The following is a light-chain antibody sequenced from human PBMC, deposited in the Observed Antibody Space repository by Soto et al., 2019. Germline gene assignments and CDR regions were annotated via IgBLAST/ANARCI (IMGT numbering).Light chain of an antibody. V-gene: IGKV3-20*01. CDR3: QQYGRSGT. CDR2: GAS. J-gene: IGKJ1*01. Sequence: EIVLTQSPGTLSLSPGERATLSCRASQSVSNNYLAWYQQKPGQAPRLLIYGASNRATGIPDRFSGSGYGPYFTPTIRRLEAEDFAVYYCQQYGRSGTFGQGTKVEIK. CDR1: QSVSNNY.